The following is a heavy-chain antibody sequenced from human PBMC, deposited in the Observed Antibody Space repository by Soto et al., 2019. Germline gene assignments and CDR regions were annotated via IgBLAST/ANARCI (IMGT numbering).Heavy chain of an antibody. D-gene: IGHD3-16*01. CDR2: IWTSGST. CDR1: GDSMRKYY. V-gene: IGHV4-4*07. J-gene: IGHJ4*02. CDR3: ARTVGAAYSFDF. Sequence: QVQLQESGPGLVTPSETLSLTCNVSGDSMRKYYWSWVRQPAGKGLEWIGRIWTSGSTNYNPSLTSRVTMSIDTSNKHFSLDLKSVTAADTAVYYCARTVGAAYSFDFWGQGVLVTVSS.